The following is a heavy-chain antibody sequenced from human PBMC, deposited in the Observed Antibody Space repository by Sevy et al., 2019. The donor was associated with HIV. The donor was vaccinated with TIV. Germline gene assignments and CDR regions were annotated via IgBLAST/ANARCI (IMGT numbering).Heavy chain of an antibody. CDR2: IKSKTDGATT. D-gene: IGHD3-3*01. Sequence: GGSLRLSCAVSGFTFNRAWMNWVRQAPGKGLEWVGRIKSKTDGATTDNGASVKGRFTISRDDSKDTVYLQMNSLKMEDTGLYYCTTVHDLGYWGQGTLVTVSS. CDR3: TTVHDLGY. V-gene: IGHV3-15*07. CDR1: GFTFNRAW. J-gene: IGHJ4*02.